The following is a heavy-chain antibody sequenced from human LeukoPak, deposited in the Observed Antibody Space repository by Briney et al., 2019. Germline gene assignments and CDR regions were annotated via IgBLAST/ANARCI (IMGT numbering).Heavy chain of an antibody. CDR2: ISSSGSTI. Sequence: GGSLRLSCAASGFTFSDYYMSWIRQAPGKGLEWVSYISSSGSTIYYADSVKGRFTISRDNAKNSLYLQMNSLRAEDTAVYYCARVGSSGYDLDAFDIWGQGTMVTVSS. D-gene: IGHD3-22*01. J-gene: IGHJ3*02. V-gene: IGHV3-11*01. CDR3: ARVGSSGYDLDAFDI. CDR1: GFTFSDYY.